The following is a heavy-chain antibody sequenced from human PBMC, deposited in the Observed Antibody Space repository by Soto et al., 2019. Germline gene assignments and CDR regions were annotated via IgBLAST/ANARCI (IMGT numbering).Heavy chain of an antibody. CDR3: AIFAYFYDSSGYYPGPFGY. CDR2: IIPIFGTA. J-gene: IGHJ4*01. V-gene: IGHV1-69*13. CDR1: GCTFSSYS. Sequence: SVKVSCKASGCTFSSYSVSWVRQAPGQGLEWMGGIIPIFGTANYAQKFQGRVTITADESTSTAYMELSSLRSEDPAQYYCAIFAYFYDSSGYYPGPFGYWGQGNL. D-gene: IGHD3-22*01.